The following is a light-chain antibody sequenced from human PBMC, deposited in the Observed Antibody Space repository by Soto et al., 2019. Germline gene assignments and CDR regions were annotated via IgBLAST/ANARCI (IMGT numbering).Light chain of an antibody. CDR2: DAS. CDR3: QHYNTWLWT. J-gene: IGKJ1*01. V-gene: IGKV3-15*01. Sequence: EIVMTHSPATLSMSPGERSTLSCRASQSISSKLAWYQQKPGKAPRLLIYDASTRATVSPARFSGSWSGTEFTLTISSLQSEDFAVYYCQHYNTWLWTFGQGTKVEMK. CDR1: QSISSK.